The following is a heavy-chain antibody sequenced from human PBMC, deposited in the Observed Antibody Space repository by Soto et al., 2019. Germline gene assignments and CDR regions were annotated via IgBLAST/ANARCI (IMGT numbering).Heavy chain of an antibody. V-gene: IGHV3-23*01. J-gene: IGHJ4*02. CDR3: AKERSSGWSFDY. CDR2: ISGSGDST. Sequence: WGSLRLSCAASGFTFSTYAMNWVRQAPGKGLEWVSGISGSGDSTYYADSVKGRFTVSRDNSKNTLYLQMNSLRAEDTAVFYCAKERSSGWSFDYWGQGTLVPVSS. D-gene: IGHD6-19*01. CDR1: GFTFSTYA.